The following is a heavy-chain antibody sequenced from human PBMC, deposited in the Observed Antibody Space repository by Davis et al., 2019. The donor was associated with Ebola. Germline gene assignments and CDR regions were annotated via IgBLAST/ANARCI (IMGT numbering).Heavy chain of an antibody. Sequence: GGSLRLSCTAPGFTFTSAWMSGVRQAPGRGREWVGRIKSKISGGTINYAAPVKGRFTISRDDSKNTLYLQMNSLKTEDTAMYYCMSRGLISATDEAFDVWGQGTVVTVSS. CDR1: GFTFTSAW. CDR2: IKSKISGGTI. V-gene: IGHV3-15*05. D-gene: IGHD1-7*01. CDR3: MSRGLISATDEAFDV. J-gene: IGHJ3*01.